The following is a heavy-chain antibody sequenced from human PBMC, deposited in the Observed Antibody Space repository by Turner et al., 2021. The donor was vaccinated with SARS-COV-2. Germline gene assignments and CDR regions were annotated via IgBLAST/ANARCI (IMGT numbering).Heavy chain of an antibody. Sequence: HLQLQESGPGLVKPSEALSLTCTVADGSISSSSYYWGLIRQPPGKGLEWIGSIYYNGGTYYNPSLKRRVTISVDESKNQFSLKLRCVTAADTAVYYCARLPVGYYGSGSYYHYSMDVWGQGTTVTVSS. V-gene: IGHV4-39*01. CDR3: ARLPVGYYGSGSYYHYSMDV. D-gene: IGHD3-10*01. J-gene: IGHJ6*02. CDR2: IYYNGGT. CDR1: DGSISSSSYY.